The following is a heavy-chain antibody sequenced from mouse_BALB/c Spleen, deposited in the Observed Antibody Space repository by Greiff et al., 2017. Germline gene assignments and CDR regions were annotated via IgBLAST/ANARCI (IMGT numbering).Heavy chain of an antibody. V-gene: IGHV5-17*02. D-gene: IGHD2-10*02. CDR2: ISSGSSTI. J-gene: IGHJ4*01. Sequence: DVKLVESGGGLVQPGGSRKLSCAASGFTFSSFGMHWVRQAPEKGLEWVAYISSGSSTIYYADTVKGRCTISRDNPKNTLFLQMTSLRSEDTAMYYCASQGVWAMDYWGQGTSVTVSS. CDR1: GFTFSSFG. CDR3: ASQGVWAMDY.